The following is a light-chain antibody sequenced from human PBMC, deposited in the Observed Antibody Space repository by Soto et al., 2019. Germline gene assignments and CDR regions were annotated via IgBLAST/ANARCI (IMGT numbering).Light chain of an antibody. J-gene: IGLJ2*01. Sequence: QSVRTQPPSVSGAPGQRVTISCTGSSSNIGAGFHVHWYQQLPGTAPKLLIYDNSNRPSRVPVRFSGSKSGTTASLAITGLQAEDEADYYCQSYDSSLSGSVFGGGTKLTVL. CDR2: DNS. CDR3: QSYDSSLSGSV. CDR1: SSNIGAGFH. V-gene: IGLV1-40*01.